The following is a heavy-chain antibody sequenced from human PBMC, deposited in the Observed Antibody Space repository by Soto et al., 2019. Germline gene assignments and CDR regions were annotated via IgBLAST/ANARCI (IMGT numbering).Heavy chain of an antibody. CDR2: ISSDGKNT. Sequence: QVQLVESGGGVAQPGRSLRLSCAASGFTFSDYAMHWVRQPPGKGLEWVAIISSDGKNTYYGDSVKGRFTISRDDSTSTLSLQMNGLRPEDTAVYFCARVHCTTELCSGLYFYYALDVWGQGTTVTVSS. CDR1: GFTFSDYA. J-gene: IGHJ6*02. D-gene: IGHD2-21*01. V-gene: IGHV3-30*01. CDR3: ARVHCTTELCSGLYFYYALDV.